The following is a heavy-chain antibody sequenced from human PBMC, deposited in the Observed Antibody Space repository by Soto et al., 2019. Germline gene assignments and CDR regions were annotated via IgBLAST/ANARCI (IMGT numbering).Heavy chain of an antibody. CDR3: ARGRITMVRGAMYYFDY. D-gene: IGHD3-10*01. V-gene: IGHV4-34*01. J-gene: IGHJ4*02. Sequence: QVQLQQWGAGLLKPSETLSLTCAVYGGSFSGYYWSWIRQPPGKGLEWIGEINHSGSTNYNPSLKSRVTRSVDTSKNQFSLKLSSVTAADTAVYYCARGRITMVRGAMYYFDYWGQGTLVTVSS. CDR1: GGSFSGYY. CDR2: INHSGST.